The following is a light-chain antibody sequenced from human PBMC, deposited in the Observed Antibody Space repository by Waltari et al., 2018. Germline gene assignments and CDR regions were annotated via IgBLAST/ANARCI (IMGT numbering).Light chain of an antibody. Sequence: QSALTQPASVSGSPGQSITIYCTGTSSDVGLYNLVSWYQQHPCRAPKLILYDVNKRPSGVSNRFSGPKSGNTASLTVSGLQAEDEADFYCCSYAGTGPYAVFGGGTKLTVL. CDR3: CSYAGTGPYAV. CDR1: SSDVGLYNL. V-gene: IGLV2-23*02. J-gene: IGLJ2*01. CDR2: DVN.